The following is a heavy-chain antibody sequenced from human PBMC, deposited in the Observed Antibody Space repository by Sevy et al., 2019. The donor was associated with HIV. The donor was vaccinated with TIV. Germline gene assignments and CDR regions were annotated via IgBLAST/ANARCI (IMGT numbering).Heavy chain of an antibody. CDR3: ARRGSSSSWFDP. CDR2: IYYSGST. Sequence: SETLSLTCTVSGGSVSSSSYYWGWIRQPPGKGLEWIAIIYYSGSTYYNPSLKSRVTISVDTSKNQFSLKLNSVTAADTAVYFCARRGSSSSWFDPWGQGTLVTVSS. CDR1: GGSVSSSSYY. D-gene: IGHD6-6*01. J-gene: IGHJ5*02. V-gene: IGHV4-39*01.